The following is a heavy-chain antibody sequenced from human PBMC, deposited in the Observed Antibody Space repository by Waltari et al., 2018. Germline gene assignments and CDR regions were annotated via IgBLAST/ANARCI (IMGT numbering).Heavy chain of an antibody. CDR2: INHSGST. CDR1: VGSFRGSY. J-gene: IGHJ3*02. V-gene: IGHV4-34*01. CDR3: ARGDRQSIITIFGVVPRGAFDI. D-gene: IGHD3-3*01. Sequence: QVQLPPLGAVLLKPSATLSLTCSFYVGSFRGSYWRWIRHPPGTAVEWIGEINHSGSTNYNPSLKSRVTISVDTAKNQFSLKLSSVTAADTAVYYCARGDRQSIITIFGVVPRGAFDIWGQGTMVTVSS.